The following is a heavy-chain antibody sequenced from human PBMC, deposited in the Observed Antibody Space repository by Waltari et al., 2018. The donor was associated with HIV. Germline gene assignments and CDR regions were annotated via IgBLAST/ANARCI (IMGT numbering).Heavy chain of an antibody. CDR2: INSDGSST. CDR3: ARVQGYSYAVNWFDP. CDR1: GFTFSSYW. D-gene: IGHD5-18*01. V-gene: IGHV3-74*01. J-gene: IGHJ5*02. Sequence: EVQLVESGGGLVQPGGSLRLSCAASGFTFSSYWMHWARQAPGKGLVWVSRINSDGSSTSYADSVKGRFTISRDNAKNTLYLQMSSLRAEDTAVYYCARVQGYSYAVNWFDPWGQGTLVTVSS.